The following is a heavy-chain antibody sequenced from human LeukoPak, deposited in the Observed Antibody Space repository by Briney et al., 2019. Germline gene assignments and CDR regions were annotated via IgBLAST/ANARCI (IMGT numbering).Heavy chain of an antibody. V-gene: IGHV3-23*01. J-gene: IGHJ4*02. CDR3: ARPRRGYSYGPDY. CDR2: ISGSGGST. CDR1: GFTFSSYA. D-gene: IGHD5-18*01. Sequence: GGSLRLSCAASGFTFSSYAMSWVRQAPGKGLEWVSAISGSGGSTYYADSVKGRFTISRDNAKNTLYLQMNSLRAEDTAVYYCARPRRGYSYGPDYWGQGTLVTVSS.